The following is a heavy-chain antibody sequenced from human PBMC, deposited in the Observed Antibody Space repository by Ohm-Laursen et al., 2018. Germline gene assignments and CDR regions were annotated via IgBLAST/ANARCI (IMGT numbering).Heavy chain of an antibody. CDR1: GITFSSYA. CDR3: AKYTLPPLGYSCGWPHI. V-gene: IGHV3-23*01. Sequence: SLRLSCAASGITFSSYAMNWVRQAPGKGLEWVLGISGSGGSTDYADSVKGRFTISRDNSKNTLYLQMNSLRAEDTAVYYCAKYTLPPLGYSCGWPHIWGQGTMVTVSS. CDR2: ISGSGGST. D-gene: IGHD5-18*01. J-gene: IGHJ3*02.